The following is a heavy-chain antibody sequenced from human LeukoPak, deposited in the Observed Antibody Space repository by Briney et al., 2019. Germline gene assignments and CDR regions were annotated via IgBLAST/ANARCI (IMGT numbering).Heavy chain of an antibody. CDR3: AKMYKNFYMDV. J-gene: IGHJ6*03. CDR2: MYITGGT. D-gene: IGHD1-1*01. Sequence: KPSETLSLTCTVSAVSTCSYYWKWLRQPPGKGLEWIVYMYITGGTNYNPAPRGRATIYVDTAKNQVSQKLSSGTAADRAVYYCAKMYKNFYMDVCGKGTTVTVS. CDR1: AVSTCSYY. V-gene: IGHV4-4*09.